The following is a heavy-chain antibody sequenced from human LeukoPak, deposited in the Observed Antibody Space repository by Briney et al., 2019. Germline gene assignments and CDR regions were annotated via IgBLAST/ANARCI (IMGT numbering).Heavy chain of an antibody. D-gene: IGHD3-10*01. CDR1: GGSISSYY. Sequence: SETLSLTCTVSGGSISSYYWSWIRQPPGKGLEWIGYIYYSGSTNYNPSLKSRVTISVDTSKNQFSLKLSSVTAADTAVYYCARHGSMVRGVISPYNWFDPWGQGTLVTVSS. J-gene: IGHJ5*02. V-gene: IGHV4-59*08. CDR3: ARHGSMVRGVISPYNWFDP. CDR2: IYYSGST.